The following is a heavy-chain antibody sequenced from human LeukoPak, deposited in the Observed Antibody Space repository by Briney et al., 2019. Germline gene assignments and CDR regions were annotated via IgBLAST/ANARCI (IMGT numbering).Heavy chain of an antibody. J-gene: IGHJ4*02. D-gene: IGHD2-15*01. CDR1: GGTFSSYA. CDR2: IIPMFRTA. V-gene: IGHV1-69*13. CDR3: ARGPKYCSGGSCYYDY. Sequence: SVKVSCKAFGGTFSSYAITWVRQAPGQGFEWMGGIIPMFRTANYAQKFQGRVTITADESTSTAYMELRSLRSDDTAVYYCARGPKYCSGGSCYYDYWGQGTLVTVSS.